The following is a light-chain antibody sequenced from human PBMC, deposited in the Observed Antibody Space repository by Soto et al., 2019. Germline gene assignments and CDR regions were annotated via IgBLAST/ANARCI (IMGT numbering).Light chain of an antibody. V-gene: IGKV3-15*01. J-gene: IGKJ1*01. CDR3: QQYDDWPET. CDR2: GAS. CDR1: QNVRSN. Sequence: KPQAPARLSVYRGGGASLCWWASQNVRSNLAWYQQKPGQAPRLLIYGASTRATGIPARFSGRGSGTEFILTSSSLQSEDFAVYYCQQYDDWPETFGQGTKVDI.